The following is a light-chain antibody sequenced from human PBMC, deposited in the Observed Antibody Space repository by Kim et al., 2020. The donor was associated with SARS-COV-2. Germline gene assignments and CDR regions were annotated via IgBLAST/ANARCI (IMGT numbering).Light chain of an antibody. V-gene: IGLV3-1*01. CDR2: QNT. CDR1: ELGNKY. CDR3: QAWDSSTGGI. Sequence: SYELTQPPSVSVSPGQTASITCSGDELGNKYACWYQQKPGQSPVLVIYQNTKRPSGIPERFSASNSGNTATLTISGTQAMDEADYYCQAWDSSTGGIFGGGTQLTVL. J-gene: IGLJ2*01.